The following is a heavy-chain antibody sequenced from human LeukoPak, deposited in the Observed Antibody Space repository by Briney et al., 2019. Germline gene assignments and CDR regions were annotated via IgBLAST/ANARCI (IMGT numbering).Heavy chain of an antibody. J-gene: IGHJ6*03. CDR2: ISSPGTHI. V-gene: IGHV3-48*03. Sequence: PGGSLRLSCVASGFTFSNFEMNWVRQAPGKGLEWVSYISSPGTHINYADSVEGRFTISRDNGKNSLYLQMNSLRAEDTAVYYCVLRSSWNYYMDVWGKGTTVAVSS. CDR3: VLRSSWNYYMDV. D-gene: IGHD6-13*01. CDR1: GFTFSNFE.